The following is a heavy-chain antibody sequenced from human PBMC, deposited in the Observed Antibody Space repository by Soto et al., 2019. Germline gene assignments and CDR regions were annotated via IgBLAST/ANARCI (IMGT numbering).Heavy chain of an antibody. CDR3: ARAIAAAGKGGYYFDY. J-gene: IGHJ4*02. Sequence: TSETLSLTCTVSGSSISSGGYYWSWIRQHPGKGLEWIGYIYYSGSTYYNPSLKSRVTISVDTSKNQFSLKLSSVTAADTAVYYCARAIAAAGKGGYYFDYWGQGTLVTVSS. CDR1: GSSISSGGYY. V-gene: IGHV4-31*03. D-gene: IGHD6-13*01. CDR2: IYYSGST.